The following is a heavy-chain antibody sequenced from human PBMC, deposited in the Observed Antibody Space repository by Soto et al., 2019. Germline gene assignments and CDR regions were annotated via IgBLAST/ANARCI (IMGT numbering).Heavy chain of an antibody. CDR1: GFTFDDYA. V-gene: IGHV3-9*01. CDR2: ISWNSGSI. J-gene: IGHJ4*02. CDR3: AKGGSYDFWSGYQLDY. Sequence: HPGGSLRLSCAASGFTFDDYAMHWVRQAPGKGLEWVSGISWNSGSIGYAETVKGRFTISRDNAKNSLYLQMNSLRAEDTSLYYCAKGGSYDFWSGYQLDYWGQGTLVTVSS. D-gene: IGHD3-3*01.